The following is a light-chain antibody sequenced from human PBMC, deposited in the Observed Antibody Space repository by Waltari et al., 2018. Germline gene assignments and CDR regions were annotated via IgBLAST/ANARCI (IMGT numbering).Light chain of an antibody. CDR1: QSISSW. CDR2: KAS. CDR3: QQYSSYTT. J-gene: IGKJ1*01. Sequence: QMTQSPSTLSASVGDRVTITCLASQSISSWLAWYQQKPGKAPKLLIYKASNLESGVPSRFSGSGSGTEFTLTISSLQPDDFATYYCQQYSSYTTFGQGTKVEIK. V-gene: IGKV1-5*03.